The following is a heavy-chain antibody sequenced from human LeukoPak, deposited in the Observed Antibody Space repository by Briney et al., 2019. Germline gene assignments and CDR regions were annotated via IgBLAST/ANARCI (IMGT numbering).Heavy chain of an antibody. V-gene: IGHV1-24*01. CDR3: ATDLWELTNFDY. D-gene: IGHD3-16*01. J-gene: IGHJ4*02. CDR2: FDPEDGET. Sequence: ASVKVSCKVSGYTXTELSMHGVRQAPGKGLEWMGGFDPEDGETIYAPKFQGRVTMTEDTSTDTVYMELSSLRSEDTAVYYCATDLWELTNFDYWGQGTLVTVSS. CDR1: GYTXTELS.